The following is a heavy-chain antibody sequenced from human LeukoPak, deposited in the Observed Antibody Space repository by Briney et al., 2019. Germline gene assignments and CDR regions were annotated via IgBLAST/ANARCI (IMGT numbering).Heavy chain of an antibody. D-gene: IGHD3-22*01. CDR3: ARYYYDSIEDAFDI. V-gene: IGHV4-61*02. CDR1: GDSISSGSYY. CDR2: IYTSGST. J-gene: IGHJ3*02. Sequence: SETLSLTCTVSGDSISSGSYYWSWIRQPAGKGLEWIGRIYTSGSTNYNPSLKSRVTISVDTSKNQFSLKLSSVTAADTAVYYCARYYYDSIEDAFDIWGQGTMVTVSS.